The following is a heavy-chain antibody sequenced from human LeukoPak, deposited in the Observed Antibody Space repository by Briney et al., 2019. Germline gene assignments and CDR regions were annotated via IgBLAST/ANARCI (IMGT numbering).Heavy chain of an antibody. Sequence: GGSLRLSCAASGFTFSDYYMSWIRQAPGKGLEWVSYISSSGSTIYYADSVKGRFTISRDNAKTSLYLPMNSLRAEDTAVYYWARERREDWNDSWGQGTLVTVSS. CDR3: ARERREDWNDS. J-gene: IGHJ5*01. V-gene: IGHV3-11*01. CDR1: GFTFSDYY. CDR2: ISSSGSTI.